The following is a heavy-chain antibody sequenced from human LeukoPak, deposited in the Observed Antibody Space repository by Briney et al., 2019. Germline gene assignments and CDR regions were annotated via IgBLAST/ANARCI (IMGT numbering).Heavy chain of an antibody. D-gene: IGHD2/OR15-2a*01. V-gene: IGHV3-48*03. CDR2: ITTSGTTT. CDR3: ARVLFHSLAVFAY. Sequence: SGGSLRLSCAASGFTFSSYKMIWVRQAPGKGLEWVSYITTSGTTTYYADSLKGRFTISRDNAKNSLYLQMNSLRAEDTAVYYCARVLFHSLAVFAYWGQGTLVTVSS. J-gene: IGHJ4*02. CDR1: GFTFSSYK.